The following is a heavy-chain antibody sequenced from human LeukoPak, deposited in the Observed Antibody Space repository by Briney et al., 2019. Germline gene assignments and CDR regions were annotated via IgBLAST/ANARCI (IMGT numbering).Heavy chain of an antibody. CDR2: IYHSGSA. CDR3: ARDLAGVDV. J-gene: IGHJ6*04. CDR1: GDSITRGGYF. Sequence: SETLSLTCSVSGDSITRGGYFWSWIRQHPGKGLEWIGYIYHSGSAYYNPSLESGVTISVDTSKNQFSLKVTSVTAADTAVYYCARDLAGVDVWGKGTTVTVSA. V-gene: IGHV4-31*03.